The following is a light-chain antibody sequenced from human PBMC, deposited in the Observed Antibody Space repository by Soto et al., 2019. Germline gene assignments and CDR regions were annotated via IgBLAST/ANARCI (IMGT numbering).Light chain of an antibody. CDR3: HQYDHWPLT. Sequence: VLTQSPGTRSLSPGERSTLSCSASQTVRNNYLAWYQHKPGQAPRLLISDTSTRATVIPARFSGSGSGTEFTLTVSSLQSEDFALYFCHQYDHWPLTFGGGTKVDIK. J-gene: IGKJ4*01. CDR1: QTVRNN. CDR2: DTS. V-gene: IGKV3D-15*01.